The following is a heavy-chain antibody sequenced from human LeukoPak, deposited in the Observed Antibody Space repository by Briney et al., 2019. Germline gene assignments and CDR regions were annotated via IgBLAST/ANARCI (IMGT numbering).Heavy chain of an antibody. CDR1: GYTFTSYG. V-gene: IGHV1-18*01. Sequence: ASVKVSCKASGYTFTSYGISWVRQAPGQGLEWMGWISAYNGNTNYAQKRQGRVTMTTDTSTSKAYMELRSLRSDDTAVYYCAREVGYCSSTSCYWGRYYYYYYYMDVWGKGTTFTVSS. CDR2: ISAYNGNT. J-gene: IGHJ6*03. CDR3: AREVGYCSSTSCYWGRYYYYYYYMDV. D-gene: IGHD2-2*01.